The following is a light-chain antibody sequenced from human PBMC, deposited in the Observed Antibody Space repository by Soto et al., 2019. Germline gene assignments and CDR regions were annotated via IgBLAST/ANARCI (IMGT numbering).Light chain of an antibody. CDR3: CSYAGSSTLV. CDR2: EGS. J-gene: IGLJ3*02. V-gene: IGLV2-23*01. CDR1: SSDVGSYNL. Sequence: ALTQPASVSGSPGQSITISCTGTSSDVGSYNLVPWYQQHPGKAPKLMIYEGSKRPSGVSNRFSGSKSGNTASLTISGLQAEDEADYYCCSYAGSSTLVFGGGTKLTVL.